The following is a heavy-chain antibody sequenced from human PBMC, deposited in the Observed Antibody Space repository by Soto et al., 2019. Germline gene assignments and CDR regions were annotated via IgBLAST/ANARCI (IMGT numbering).Heavy chain of an antibody. Sequence: EVQLVESGGGLVQPGRSLRLSCAASGFTFDDYAMHWVRQAPGKGLEWVSGISWNSGSIGYADSVKGRFTISRDNDKNSLYLQMNSLRAEDTALYYCAKDIGGAYCSSTSCYNGPSAFDICGQGTMVTVSS. CDR3: AKDIGGAYCSSTSCYNGPSAFDI. V-gene: IGHV3-9*01. CDR2: ISWNSGSI. CDR1: GFTFDDYA. D-gene: IGHD2-2*02. J-gene: IGHJ3*02.